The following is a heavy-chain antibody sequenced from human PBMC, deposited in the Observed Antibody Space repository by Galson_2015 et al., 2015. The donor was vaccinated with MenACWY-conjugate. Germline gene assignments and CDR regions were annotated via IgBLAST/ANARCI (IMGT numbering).Heavy chain of an antibody. CDR3: ARGPGGHSFSYRDYFDY. D-gene: IGHD5-18*01. V-gene: IGHV4-39*07. J-gene: IGHJ4*02. Sequence: ETLSLTCSVSGASIKDTNYFWGWIRQPPGKGLGWIGSLYYSGSTSDNPSLKGRVTISVNTSKNQCSLKLTSVSAADTAVYFCARGPGGHSFSYRDYFDYWGQGALVTVSS. CDR2: LYYSGST. CDR1: GASIKDTNYF.